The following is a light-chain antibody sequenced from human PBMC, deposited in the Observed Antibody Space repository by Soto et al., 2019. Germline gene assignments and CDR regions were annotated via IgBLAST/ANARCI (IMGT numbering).Light chain of an antibody. J-gene: IGKJ1*01. Sequence: DVRMTQSPSSLSASVGDTIAITCRASRAINTYLTCFQHERGEPPRLLVYGASSLHDGVPSRFSGSGSGTEFTLTISSLQPDDFATYYCQQYNSYSFGQGTKV. CDR2: GAS. V-gene: IGKV1-16*01. CDR1: RAINTY. CDR3: QQYNSYS.